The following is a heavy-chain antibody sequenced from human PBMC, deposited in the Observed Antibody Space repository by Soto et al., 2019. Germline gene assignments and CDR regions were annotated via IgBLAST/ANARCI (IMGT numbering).Heavy chain of an antibody. J-gene: IGHJ4*02. D-gene: IGHD2-15*01. Sequence: SVKVSCKASGFTFTSSAVQWVRQARGQRLEWIGWIVVGSGNTNYAQKFQERVTITRDMSTSTAYMELSSLRSEDTAVYYCAAVHCSGGSCCPGPGYWGQGTLVTVSS. V-gene: IGHV1-58*01. CDR2: IVVGSGNT. CDR3: AAVHCSGGSCCPGPGY. CDR1: GFTFTSSA.